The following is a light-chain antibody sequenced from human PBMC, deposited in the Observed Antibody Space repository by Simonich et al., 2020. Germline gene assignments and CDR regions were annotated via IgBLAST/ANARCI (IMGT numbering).Light chain of an antibody. Sequence: QSALTQPASVSVSPGQSITISCTGTSSDVGGYNYVSWYQQHPGKAPKLMIYDVSKRPSGVSNRFSCSKSGNTASLTISGLQAEDEADYYCSSYTSSSTLGVFGGGTKLTVL. CDR3: SSYTSSSTLGV. V-gene: IGLV2-14*01. J-gene: IGLJ2*01. CDR1: SSDVGGYNY. CDR2: DVS.